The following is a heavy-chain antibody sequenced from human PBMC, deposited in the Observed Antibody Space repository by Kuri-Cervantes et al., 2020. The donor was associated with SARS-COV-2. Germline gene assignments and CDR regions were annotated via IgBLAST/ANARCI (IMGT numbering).Heavy chain of an antibody. D-gene: IGHD1-26*01. CDR3: ASRMGDLTSYTWYKWFDP. V-gene: IGHV1-69*13. J-gene: IGHJ5*02. CDR2: TIPIFGPP. Sequence: SVKVSCKASGTAFSSFAINWVRQAPGQGLEWMGGTIPIFGPPIYAQKFQGRLSITADESTSSVHMELSSLSSLDTAIYYCASRMGDLTSYTWYKWFDPWGQGTLVTVSS. CDR1: GTAFSSFA.